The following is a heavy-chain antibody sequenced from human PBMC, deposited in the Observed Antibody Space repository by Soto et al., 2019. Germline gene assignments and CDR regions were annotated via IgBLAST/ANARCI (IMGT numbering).Heavy chain of an antibody. CDR1: GYIFTNYY. CDR2: INPGGGAT. V-gene: IGHV1-46*03. Sequence: ASVKVSCKASGYIFTNYYIYWVRQAPGQGLEYIGIINPGGGATDYTQKFQGRVTMTRDTSTSTVYMELSSLRYEDTAVYYCTRVRLGGSRSSDYWGQGILVTVSS. CDR3: TRVRLGGSRSSDY. D-gene: IGHD6-19*01. J-gene: IGHJ4*02.